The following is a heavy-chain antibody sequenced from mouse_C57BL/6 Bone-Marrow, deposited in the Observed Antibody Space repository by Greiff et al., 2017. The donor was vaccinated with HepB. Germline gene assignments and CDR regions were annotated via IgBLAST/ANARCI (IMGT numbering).Heavy chain of an antibody. CDR1: GYAFSSYW. V-gene: IGHV1-80*01. CDR2: IYPGDGDT. CDR3: ASGSYGYDGAWFAY. J-gene: IGHJ3*01. Sequence: QVQLQQSGAELVKPGASVKISCKASGYAFSSYWMNWVKQRPGKGLEWIGQIYPGDGDTNYNGKFKGKATLTADKSSSTAYMQLSSLTSEDSAVYFCASGSYGYDGAWFAYWGQGTLVTVSA. D-gene: IGHD2-2*01.